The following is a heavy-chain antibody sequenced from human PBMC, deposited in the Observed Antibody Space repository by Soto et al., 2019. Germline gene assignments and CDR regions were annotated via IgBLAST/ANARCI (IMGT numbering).Heavy chain of an antibody. Sequence: ASVKVSCKASGGTFSSYAISWVRQAPGQGLEWMGGIIPIFGTANYAQKFQGRVTITADESTSTAYMELSSLRSEDTAVYYCARDVDTAMVSGGFWFDPWGQGTLVTVSS. J-gene: IGHJ5*02. CDR2: IIPIFGTA. CDR3: ARDVDTAMVSGGFWFDP. CDR1: GGTFSSYA. D-gene: IGHD5-18*01. V-gene: IGHV1-69*13.